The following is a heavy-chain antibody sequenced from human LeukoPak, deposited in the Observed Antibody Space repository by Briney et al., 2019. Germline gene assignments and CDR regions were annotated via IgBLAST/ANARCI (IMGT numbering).Heavy chain of an antibody. D-gene: IGHD6-13*01. CDR1: GYSFSTHW. CDR2: INPSGGFT. Sequence: ASVKVSCKASGYSFSTHWMHWVRQAPGQGLEWMGIINPSGGFTSYAQKLQGRVTVTRDMSTSTVYMELSNLRSEDTAVYYCARKVAAADPWFDPWGQGTLVTVSS. V-gene: IGHV1-46*01. CDR3: ARKVAAADPWFDP. J-gene: IGHJ5*02.